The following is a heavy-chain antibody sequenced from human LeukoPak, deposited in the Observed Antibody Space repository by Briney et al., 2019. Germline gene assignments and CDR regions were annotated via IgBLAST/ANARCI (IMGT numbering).Heavy chain of an antibody. CDR1: GGSFSGYY. CDR2: INHSGST. J-gene: IGHJ4*02. V-gene: IGHV4-34*01. CDR3: ASRSVAYYFDY. D-gene: IGHD5-12*01. Sequence: SETLSLTCAVYGGSFSGYYWSWIRQPPGKGLEWIGKINHSGSTNYNPSLKSRVTISVDTSKNQFSLKLSSVTAADTAVYYCASRSVAYYFDYWGQGTLVTVSS.